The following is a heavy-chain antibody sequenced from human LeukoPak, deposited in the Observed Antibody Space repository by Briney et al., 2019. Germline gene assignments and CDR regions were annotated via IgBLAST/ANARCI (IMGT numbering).Heavy chain of an antibody. Sequence: SETLSLICAVDGGSFSGYYWSWIRQPPGKGLQWIGEINHSGSTNYNPSLKSRLTISIDTSRNQFSLKLSSVTAADTAVYYCARGRLHHFDYWGQGTLVTVSS. J-gene: IGHJ4*02. V-gene: IGHV4-34*01. D-gene: IGHD4-4*01. CDR2: INHSGST. CDR1: GGSFSGYY. CDR3: ARGRLHHFDY.